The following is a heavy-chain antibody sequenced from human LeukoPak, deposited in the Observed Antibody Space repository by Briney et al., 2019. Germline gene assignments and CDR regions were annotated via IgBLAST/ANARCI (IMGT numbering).Heavy chain of an antibody. CDR2: INPNSGGT. D-gene: IGHD2-15*01. CDR3: AREEYLLLRNWFDP. V-gene: IGHV1-2*02. J-gene: IGHJ5*02. CDR1: GYTFTGYY. Sequence: GASVKVSCKASGYTFTGYYMHWVRQAPGQGLEWMGWINPNSGGTNYAQKFQGRVTMTRDTSISTAYMELSRLRSDDTAVYYCAREEYLLLRNWFDPWGQGTLVTVSS.